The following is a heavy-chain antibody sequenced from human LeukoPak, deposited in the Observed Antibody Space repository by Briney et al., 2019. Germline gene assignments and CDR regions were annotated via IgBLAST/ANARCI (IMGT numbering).Heavy chain of an antibody. CDR3: ARSPYTSGWYGVGY. CDR1: GFTFSSYW. Sequence: GGSLRLSCAASGFTFSSYWMSWVRQAPGKGLEWVANIKQDGSEKYYVDSVKGRFTISRDNAKNSLYLQLNSLRAEDTAEYYCARSPYTSGWYGVGYWGQGTLVTVSS. V-gene: IGHV3-7*01. D-gene: IGHD6-19*01. J-gene: IGHJ4*02. CDR2: IKQDGSEK.